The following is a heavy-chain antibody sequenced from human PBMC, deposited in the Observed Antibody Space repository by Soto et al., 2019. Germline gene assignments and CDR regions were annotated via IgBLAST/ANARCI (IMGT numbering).Heavy chain of an antibody. CDR2: IFYSGST. CDR3: ARRYCISSDCFGGYGMDV. V-gene: IGHV4-39*01. D-gene: IGHD2-2*01. CDR1: GGSISSRNYY. J-gene: IGHJ6*02. Sequence: SETLSLTCTVSGGSISSRNYYWGWVRQPPGKGLEWIGSIFYSGSTYYNPSLKSRVTISVDTSKNQFSLKLSSVTAADTAVYYCARRYCISSDCFGGYGMDVWGQGTTVTLSS.